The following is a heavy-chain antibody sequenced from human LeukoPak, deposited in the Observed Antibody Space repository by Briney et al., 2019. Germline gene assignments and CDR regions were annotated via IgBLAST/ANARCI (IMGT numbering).Heavy chain of an antibody. D-gene: IGHD5-12*01. J-gene: IGHJ4*02. Sequence: GGSLRLSCAVSGFTFSNYAMTWVRQAPGKRLEWVSAISGSGVKTYYADSAKGRFTISRDNSKNTLYLQMNSLRVEDTAVYYCVKVRVDSGSDPYYFHYWGQGTLVTVSS. CDR3: VKVRVDSGSDPYYFHY. V-gene: IGHV3-23*01. CDR1: GFTFSNYA. CDR2: ISGSGVKT.